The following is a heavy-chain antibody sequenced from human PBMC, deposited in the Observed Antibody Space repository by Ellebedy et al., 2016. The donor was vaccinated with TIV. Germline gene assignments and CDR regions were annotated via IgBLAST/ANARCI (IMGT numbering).Heavy chain of an antibody. J-gene: IGHJ2*01. CDR1: GFPFSSYS. Sequence: GESLKTSCAAPGFPFSSYSMNWVRQAPGKGLEWLSYISRDGGAQYYADSVRGRFTISRDNVKNSMFLQMNSLRDDDTAVYSCARDQHFAFDVWGRGTLVTVSS. V-gene: IGHV3-48*02. CDR3: ARDQHFAFDV. CDR2: ISRDGGAQ. D-gene: IGHD2/OR15-2a*01.